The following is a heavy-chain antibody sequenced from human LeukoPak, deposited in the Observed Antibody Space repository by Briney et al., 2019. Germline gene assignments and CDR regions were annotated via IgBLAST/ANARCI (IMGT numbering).Heavy chain of an antibody. CDR2: INAGGINT. CDR1: GFTFSNYA. V-gene: IGHV3-23*01. D-gene: IGHD1-26*01. CDR3: AKLVETTNY. Sequence: GASPRLSCAASGFTFSNYAMIWVRQAPGKGLEWVSAINAGGINTYYADSVKGRFTISRDNSKNTLYLQMNSMRAEDTAVYYCAKLVETTNYWGQGTLVTVSS. J-gene: IGHJ4*02.